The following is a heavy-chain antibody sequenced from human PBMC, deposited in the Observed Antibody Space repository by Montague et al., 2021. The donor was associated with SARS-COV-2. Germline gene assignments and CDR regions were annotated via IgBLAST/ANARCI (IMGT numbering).Heavy chain of an antibody. CDR1: GGSISSYY. CDR3: AEISKYSYGIYYYGMDV. D-gene: IGHD5-18*01. Sequence: SETLSLTCTVSGGSISSYYWSWIRRPPGKGLEWIGYIYYSGSTNYNPSLKSRVTISVDTSKNQFSLKLSSVTAADTAVYYCAEISKYSYGIYYYGMDVWGQGTTVAVSS. V-gene: IGHV4-59*01. CDR2: IYYSGST. J-gene: IGHJ6*02.